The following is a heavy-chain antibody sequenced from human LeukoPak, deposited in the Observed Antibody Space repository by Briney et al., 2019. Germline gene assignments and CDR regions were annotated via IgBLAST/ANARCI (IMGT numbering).Heavy chain of an antibody. V-gene: IGHV1-69*04. CDR3: AREGTESYYFDY. CDR2: IIPILGIA. Sequence: ASVKVSCKASGGTFSSYAISWVRQAPGQGLEWMGRIIPILGIANYGQKFQGRVTITTDESTSTAYMELSSLRSEDTAVYYCAREGTESYYFDYWGQGTLVTVSS. CDR1: GGTFSSYA. D-gene: IGHD1-14*01. J-gene: IGHJ4*02.